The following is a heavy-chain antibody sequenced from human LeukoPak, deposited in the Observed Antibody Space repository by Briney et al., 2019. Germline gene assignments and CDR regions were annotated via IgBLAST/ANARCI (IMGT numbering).Heavy chain of an antibody. Sequence: WGTLRLSCAASGFTFSDYGMNWVRQAPGKGLEWVSSISSGSSYIYYADSVKGRFTISRDNAKNSLYLQSNSLRAEDTAVYYCARDYTRYCEWLPANYTNSYGMDVGGQGTT. CDR1: GFTFSDYG. V-gene: IGHV3-21*01. J-gene: IGHJ6*01. CDR2: ISSGSSYI. CDR3: ARDYTRYCEWLPANYTNSYGMDV. D-gene: IGHD3-9*01.